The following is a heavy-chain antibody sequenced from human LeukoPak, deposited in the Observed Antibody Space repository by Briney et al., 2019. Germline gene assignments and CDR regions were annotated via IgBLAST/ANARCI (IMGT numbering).Heavy chain of an antibody. D-gene: IGHD3-9*01. CDR1: GYTFTSYA. Sequence: ASVKVSCKASGYTFTSYAMHWVRQAPGQRLEWMGWINAGNGNTKYSQKFQGRVTITRDTSASTAYMELSSLRSEDTAVYYRARVGYDILTGYYRYGMDVWGKGTTVTVSS. J-gene: IGHJ6*04. CDR3: ARVGYDILTGYYRYGMDV. CDR2: INAGNGNT. V-gene: IGHV1-3*01.